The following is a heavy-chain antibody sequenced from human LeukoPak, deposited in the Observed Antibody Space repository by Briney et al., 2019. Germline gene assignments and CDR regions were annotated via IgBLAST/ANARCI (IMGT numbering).Heavy chain of an antibody. CDR3: ARGAREGASGNYIYFFDY. D-gene: IGHD3-10*01. CDR2: IYSGGST. Sequence: PGGSLRLSCAASGFIVSSNYMSWVRQAPGKGLEWVSVIYSGGSTYYADSVRGRFTISRDHSKNTLYLQMNSLRAADTAVYYCARGAREGASGNYIYFFDYWGQGTLVTVSS. CDR1: GFIVSSNY. V-gene: IGHV3-53*01. J-gene: IGHJ4*02.